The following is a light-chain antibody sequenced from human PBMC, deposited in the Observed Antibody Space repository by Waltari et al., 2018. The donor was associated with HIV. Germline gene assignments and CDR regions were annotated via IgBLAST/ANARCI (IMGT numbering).Light chain of an antibody. CDR3: QTYDTDLKTYV. V-gene: IGLV1-40*01. CDR2: GNN. J-gene: IGLJ1*01. CDR1: ASNIGAGYD. Sequence: QSVLTQPPSVSGAPGQRVTVSCTGSASNIGAGYDVHWYQKLPGTAPTLFIHGNNNRPSGVPDRFSVSKSGASASLAITGLQGEDEGDYYCQTYDTDLKTYVFGSGTKVTVL.